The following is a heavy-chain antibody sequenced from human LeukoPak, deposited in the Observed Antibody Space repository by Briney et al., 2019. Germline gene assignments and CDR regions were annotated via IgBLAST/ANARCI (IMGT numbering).Heavy chain of an antibody. Sequence: TGGSLRLSCAASGFTFGTSVMSWVRQAPGKGLEWVSTIFGSDSNTNYADSVKGRFTISRDNSKNTLYLHMNSLRAEDTAIYYCAKHSSTVTYFDNWGQGTQVTVSS. CDR3: AKHSSTVTYFDN. J-gene: IGHJ4*02. CDR2: IFGSDSNT. CDR1: GFTFGTSV. D-gene: IGHD4-17*01. V-gene: IGHV3-23*01.